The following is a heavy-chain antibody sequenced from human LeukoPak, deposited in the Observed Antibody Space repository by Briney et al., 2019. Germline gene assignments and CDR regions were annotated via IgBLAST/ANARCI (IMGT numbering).Heavy chain of an antibody. J-gene: IGHJ4*02. CDR3: VKDSSSGSYFDY. CDR2: ISSNGGST. V-gene: IGHV3-64D*06. CDR1: GFTFSRYA. D-gene: IGHD3-10*01. Sequence: GGSLRVSRSAAGFTFSRYAMHWVRQAPGQVLHYVSAISSNGGSTYYADSVKGRFTISRDNSRNTLHLQMSSLRVEDTAVYYCVKDSSSGSYFDYWGQGTLVTVSS.